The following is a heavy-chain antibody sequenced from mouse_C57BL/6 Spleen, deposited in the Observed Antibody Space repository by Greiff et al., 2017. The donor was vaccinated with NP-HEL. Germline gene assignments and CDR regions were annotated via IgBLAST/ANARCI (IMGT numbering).Heavy chain of an antibody. CDR1: GYSFTDYN. J-gene: IGHJ4*01. V-gene: IGHV1-39*01. CDR2: INPNYGTT. Sequence: HLVESGPELVKPGASVKISCKASGYSFTDYNMNWVKQSNGKSLEWIGVINPNYGTTSYNQKFKGKATLTVDQSSSTAYMQLNSLTSEDSAVYYCARERVYYGSSLYYAMDYWGQGTSVTVSS. CDR3: ARERVYYGSSLYYAMDY. D-gene: IGHD1-1*01.